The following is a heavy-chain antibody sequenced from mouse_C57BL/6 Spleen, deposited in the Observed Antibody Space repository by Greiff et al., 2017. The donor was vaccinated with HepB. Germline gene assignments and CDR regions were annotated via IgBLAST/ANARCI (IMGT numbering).Heavy chain of an antibody. V-gene: IGHV1-74*01. CDR3: AIEYYGSSWFAY. CDR1: GYTFTSYW. D-gene: IGHD1-1*01. J-gene: IGHJ3*01. CDR2: IHPSDSDT. Sequence: QVQLQQPGAELVKPGASVKVSCKASGYTFTSYWMHWVKQRPGQGLEWIGRIHPSDSDTNYNQKFKGKATLTVDKSSSTAYMLLSSLTSEDSAVYYGAIEYYGSSWFAYWGQGTLVTVSA.